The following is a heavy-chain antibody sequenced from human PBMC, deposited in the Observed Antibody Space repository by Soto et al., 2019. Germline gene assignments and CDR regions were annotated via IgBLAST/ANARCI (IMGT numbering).Heavy chain of an antibody. CDR2: INPSGGST. D-gene: IGHD3-16*02. V-gene: IGHV1-46*01. CDR1: GYTFTSCY. J-gene: IGHJ6*02. CDR3: ARGAFGGVIVDYYYGMDV. Sequence: ASVKVSCKASGYTFTSCYMHWVRQAPGQGLEWVGIINPSGGSTSYAQKFQGRVTMTRDTSTSTVYMELSSLRSEDTAVYYCARGAFGGVIVDYYYGMDVWGQGTTVTVSS.